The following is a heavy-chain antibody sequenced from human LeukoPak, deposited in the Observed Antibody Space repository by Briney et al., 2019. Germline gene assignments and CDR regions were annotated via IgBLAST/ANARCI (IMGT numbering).Heavy chain of an antibody. V-gene: IGHV1-69*04. CDR3: ARIAVAGYFDY. D-gene: IGHD6-19*01. Sequence: GASVKVSCKASGGTFSSYAISWVRQAPGQGLEWMGRIIPILGIANYAQKFQGRVTITADKSTSTAYMELSSLRSEDTAVYYCARIAVAGYFDYWGQGTLVTVSS. J-gene: IGHJ4*02. CDR1: GGTFSSYA. CDR2: IIPILGIA.